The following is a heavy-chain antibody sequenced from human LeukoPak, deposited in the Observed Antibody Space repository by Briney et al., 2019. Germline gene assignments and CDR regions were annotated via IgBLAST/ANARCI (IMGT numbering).Heavy chain of an antibody. CDR2: MNSDGSNT. CDR3: ARDRNTGSSYETFFEY. D-gene: IGHD1-26*01. Sequence: GGSRTLSCAASGFIFSICWMHWVRQAPGKGRVWVSCMNSDGSNTSHADSVKGRFTISRDNAKNTLYQQMNSLRAEDTSVYYCARDRNTGSSYETFFEYGGQGSLVTVS. CDR1: GFIFSICW. J-gene: IGHJ4*02. V-gene: IGHV3-74*01.